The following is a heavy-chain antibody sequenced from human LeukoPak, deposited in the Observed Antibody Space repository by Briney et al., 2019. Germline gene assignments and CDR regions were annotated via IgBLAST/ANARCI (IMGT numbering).Heavy chain of an antibody. CDR2: INHSGST. CDR1: GGSISSGGYS. Sequence: SQTLSLTCAVSGGSISSGGYSWSWIRQPPGKGLEWIGEINHSGSTNYNPSLKSRVTISVDTSKNQFSLKLSSVTAADTAVYYCARGKLRQGLDYWGQGTLVTVSS. J-gene: IGHJ4*02. D-gene: IGHD1-26*01. V-gene: IGHV4-30-2*01. CDR3: ARGKLRQGLDY.